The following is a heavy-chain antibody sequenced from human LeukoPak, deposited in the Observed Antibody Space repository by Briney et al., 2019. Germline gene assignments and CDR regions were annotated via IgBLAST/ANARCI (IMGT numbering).Heavy chain of an antibody. V-gene: IGHV1-24*01. CDR1: GYTLTELS. CDR3: ARDYCSSTSCLFDY. CDR2: FDPEDGET. Sequence: RGASVKVSCKVSGYTLTELSMHWVRQAPGKGLEWMGGFDPEDGETIYAQKFQGRVTMTEDTSADTAYMELSRLRSDDTAVYYCARDYCSSTSCLFDYWGQGTLVIVSS. D-gene: IGHD2-2*01. J-gene: IGHJ4*02.